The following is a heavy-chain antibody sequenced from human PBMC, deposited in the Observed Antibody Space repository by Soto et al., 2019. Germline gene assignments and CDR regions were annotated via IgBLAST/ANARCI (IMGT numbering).Heavy chain of an antibody. V-gene: IGHV1-2*02. J-gene: IGHJ6*02. Sequence: SVRVWCKASGCPFTGSYSHWVRQAHGQGLEWMGWINPNSGGTNYAQKFQGRVTMTRDTSISTAYMELSRLRSDDTAVYYCAFQTGRGYDYDPYYYYYGMDVWGQGTTVTVSS. D-gene: IGHD5-12*01. CDR3: AFQTGRGYDYDPYYYYYGMDV. CDR2: INPNSGGT. CDR1: GCPFTGSY.